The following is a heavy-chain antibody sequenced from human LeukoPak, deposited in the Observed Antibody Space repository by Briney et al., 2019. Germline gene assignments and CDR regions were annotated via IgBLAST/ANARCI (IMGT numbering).Heavy chain of an antibody. Sequence: GGSLRLSCAASGFTFSNYWIHWVRQAPGKGLVWVSAISGSGDSTYYGDSVKGRFTISRDNSKNTLYLQMNSLRAEDTAVYYCAKTRPLDSSSWSHGDYWGQGTLVTVSS. D-gene: IGHD6-13*01. CDR3: AKTRPLDSSSWSHGDY. V-gene: IGHV3-23*01. J-gene: IGHJ4*02. CDR2: ISGSGDST. CDR1: GFTFSNYW.